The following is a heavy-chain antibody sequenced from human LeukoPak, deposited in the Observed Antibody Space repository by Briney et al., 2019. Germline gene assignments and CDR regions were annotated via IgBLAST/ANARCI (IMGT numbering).Heavy chain of an antibody. D-gene: IGHD2/OR15-2a*01. CDR1: GFTFSSYS. Sequence: GGSLRLSCTASGFTFSSYSMNWVRQAPGKGLEWVSSISSSSYIYYADSVKGRFTISRDNAKNSLYLQMTSLRAEDTAVYYCTRDRAGTYFPEYFDYWGQGSLVTVSS. CDR3: TRDRAGTYFPEYFDY. V-gene: IGHV3-21*01. CDR2: ISSSSYI. J-gene: IGHJ4*02.